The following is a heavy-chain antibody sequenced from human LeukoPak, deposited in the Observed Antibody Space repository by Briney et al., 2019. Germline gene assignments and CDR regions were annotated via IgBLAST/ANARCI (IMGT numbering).Heavy chain of an antibody. CDR1: GFSFSDYY. D-gene: IGHD6-13*01. CDR2: ISGSSTHT. V-gene: IGHV3-11*03. J-gene: IGHJ6*02. CDR3: AKYSSSSNYYYGMDV. Sequence: PGGSLRPSCAASGFSFSDYYMNCIRQAPGKGLEWVSYISGSSTHTNYADSVKGRFTISRDNAKNSLYLLMNSLRAEDTAVYYCAKYSSSSNYYYGMDVWGQGTTVTVSS.